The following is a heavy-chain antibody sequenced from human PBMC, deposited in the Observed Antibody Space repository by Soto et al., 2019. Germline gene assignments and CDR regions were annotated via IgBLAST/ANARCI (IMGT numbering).Heavy chain of an antibody. CDR1: GVSVSGSSC. CDR2: IFYNGTT. V-gene: IGHV4-61*01. D-gene: IGHD5-12*01. CDR3: TRDLDIGHRGYGQSNV. Sequence: SETLSLTCTVSGVSVSGSSCWTWIRQAPGKGLEWIGCIFYNGTTNYNPSLRSPVTISVDTSKNQFSLKVTSVTAADTAVYYCTRDLDIGHRGYGQSNVWGQGKTVTVSS. J-gene: IGHJ6*02.